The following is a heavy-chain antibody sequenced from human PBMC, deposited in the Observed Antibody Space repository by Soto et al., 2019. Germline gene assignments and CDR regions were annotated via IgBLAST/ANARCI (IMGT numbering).Heavy chain of an antibody. D-gene: IGHD3-10*01. CDR3: ARGQIWFGESIYYYYYMDV. CDR1: GGSISSYY. V-gene: IGHV4-59*08. Sequence: SETLSLTCTVSGGSISSYYWSWIRQLPGKVLEWIGYIYYSGSTNYNPSLKSRVTISVDTSKNQFSLKLSSVTAADTAVYYCARGQIWFGESIYYYYYMDVWGKGTTVT. CDR2: IYYSGST. J-gene: IGHJ6*03.